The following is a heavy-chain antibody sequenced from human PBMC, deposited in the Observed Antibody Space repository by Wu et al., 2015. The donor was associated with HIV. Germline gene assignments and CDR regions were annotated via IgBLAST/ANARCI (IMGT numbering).Heavy chain of an antibody. Sequence: QVQLVQSGAEVKKPGSSVKVSCKASGGTLSSHEISWVRQAPGQGLEWMGGIIPMFGTLNYAQKFKGRVTITADESTSTGYMELSSLRSEDTAVYYCARRGPPYYYYMDVWGKGTTVTVSS. CDR3: ARRGPPYYYYMDV. CDR1: GGTLSSHE. V-gene: IGHV1-69*12. J-gene: IGHJ6*03. CDR2: IIPMFGTL.